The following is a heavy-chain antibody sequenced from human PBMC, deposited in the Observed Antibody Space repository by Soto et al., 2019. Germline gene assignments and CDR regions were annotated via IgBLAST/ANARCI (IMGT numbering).Heavy chain of an antibody. V-gene: IGHV4-39*07. CDR3: ARGEVVALGY. CDR2: IYYSGST. CDR1: GGSISSSSYY. Sequence: SETLSLTCTVSGGSISSSSYYWGWIRQPPGKGLEWIGNIYYSGSTYYNPSLKSRVTISVDTSKTQFSLKLSSVTAADTAVYYCARGEVVALGYWGQGTLVTVSS. J-gene: IGHJ4*02. D-gene: IGHD2-15*01.